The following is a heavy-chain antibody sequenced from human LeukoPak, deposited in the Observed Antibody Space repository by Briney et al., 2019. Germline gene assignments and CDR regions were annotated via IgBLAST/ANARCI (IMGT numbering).Heavy chain of an antibody. Sequence: SETLSLTCTVSGGSISSYYWSWIRQPPGKGLEWIGYIYYSGSTNYNPSLKSRVTISVDTSKNQFSLKLSSVTAADTAVCYCARVTKPFHHYYGMDVWGQETTVTVSS. CDR3: ARVTKPFHHYYGMDV. V-gene: IGHV4-59*01. J-gene: IGHJ6*02. CDR2: IYYSGST. CDR1: GGSISSYY. D-gene: IGHD5-18*01.